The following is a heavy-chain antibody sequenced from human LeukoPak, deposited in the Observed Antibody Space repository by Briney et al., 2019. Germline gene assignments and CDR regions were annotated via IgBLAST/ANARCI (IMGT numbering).Heavy chain of an antibody. CDR3: ARCAYSYGYYFDY. CDR1: GASITSSSSY. Sequence: SETLSLTCTVSGASITSSSSYWGWIRQPPGKGLEWIGSIYYSGSTYYNPSLRSRTTISVDTSKHQFSLKLTSVTAADTAVYYCARCAYSYGYYFDYWGQGTLVTVSS. D-gene: IGHD5-18*01. J-gene: IGHJ4*02. V-gene: IGHV4-39*01. CDR2: IYYSGST.